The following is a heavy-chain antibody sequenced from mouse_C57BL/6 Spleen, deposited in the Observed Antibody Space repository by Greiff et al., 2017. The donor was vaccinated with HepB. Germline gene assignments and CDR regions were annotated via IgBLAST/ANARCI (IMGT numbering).Heavy chain of an antibody. CDR2: ISDGGSYT. J-gene: IGHJ4*01. V-gene: IGHV5-4*01. D-gene: IGHD1-1*01. CDR3: ARDRAVVATDAMDY. Sequence: VQLVESGGGLVKPGGSLKLSCAASGFTFSSYAMSWVRQTPEKRLEWVATISDGGSYTYYPDNVKGRFTISRDNAKNNLYLQMSHLKSEDTAMYYCARDRAVVATDAMDYWGQGTSVTVSS. CDR1: GFTFSSYA.